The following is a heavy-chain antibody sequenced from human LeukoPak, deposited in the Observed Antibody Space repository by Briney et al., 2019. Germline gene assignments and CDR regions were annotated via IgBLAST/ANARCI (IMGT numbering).Heavy chain of an antibody. Sequence: PSETLSLTCAVYGGSFSGYYWSWIRQPPGKGLEWIGEINHSGSTNYNPSLKSRVTISVDTSKNQFSLKLSSVTAADTAVYYCARAFYYYDSSGYNPVYWGQGTLVTVSS. V-gene: IGHV4-34*01. D-gene: IGHD3-22*01. CDR2: INHSGST. CDR3: ARAFYYYDSSGYNPVY. J-gene: IGHJ4*02. CDR1: GGSFSGYY.